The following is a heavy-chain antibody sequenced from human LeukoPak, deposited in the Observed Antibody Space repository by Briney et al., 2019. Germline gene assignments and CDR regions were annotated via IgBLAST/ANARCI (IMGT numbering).Heavy chain of an antibody. CDR1: GFTFSSYA. V-gene: IGHV3-23*01. CDR3: AKAEAVAGTTWYFDY. CDR2: ISGSGGST. J-gene: IGHJ4*02. Sequence: GGSLRLSCAASGFTFSSYAMSWVRQAPGKGLEWVSAISGSGGSTYYADSVKGRFTISRENSKNTLYLQMNSLRAEDTAVYYCAKAEAVAGTTWYFDYWGQGTLVTVSS. D-gene: IGHD6-19*01.